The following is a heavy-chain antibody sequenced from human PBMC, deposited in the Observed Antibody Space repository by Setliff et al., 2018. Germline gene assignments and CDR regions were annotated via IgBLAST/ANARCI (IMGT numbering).Heavy chain of an antibody. CDR3: ARATRDSGGWYYEYNWFDP. J-gene: IGHJ5*02. V-gene: IGHV1-2*02. CDR2: INPHSGGT. D-gene: IGHD6-19*01. CDR1: GYTFSAYY. Sequence: GASVKVSCKAPGYTFSAYYIHWVRQAPGQGLEWMGWINPHSGGTNFPQTFQGRVTMTRDTSINTAYMELSTLTSDDTAVYFCARATRDSGGWYYEYNWFDPWGQGTLVTVSS.